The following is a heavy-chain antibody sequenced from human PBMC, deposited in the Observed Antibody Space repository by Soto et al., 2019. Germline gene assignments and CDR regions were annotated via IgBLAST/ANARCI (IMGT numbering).Heavy chain of an antibody. Sequence: TGESLRLSCAASDFTFTNAWMNWVRQVPGKGLEWVGRIKSNTDGGTADYAAPAKGRFTISRDDSKNTLYLQMNSLQTEDTAVYYCNADKNGYTPRDPKSWGKGTQVTASS. J-gene: IGHJ5*02. V-gene: IGHV3-15*07. D-gene: IGHD5-12*01. CDR2: IKSNTDGGTA. CDR1: DFTFTNAW. CDR3: NADKNGYTPRDPKS.